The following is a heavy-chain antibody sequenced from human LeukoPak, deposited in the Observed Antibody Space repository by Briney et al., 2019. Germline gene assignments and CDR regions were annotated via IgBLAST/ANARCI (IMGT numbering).Heavy chain of an antibody. CDR1: GFTFSSYA. Sequence: QAGGTLRLSCAASGFTFSSYAMTWVRQAPGKGLEWVSDINGSGGRTNYADSVKGRFTISRDNAKNSLYLQMNSLRAEDTAVYYCARGSRLGVVERDASDIWGQGTMVTVSS. D-gene: IGHD3-3*01. V-gene: IGHV3-23*01. CDR3: ARGSRLGVVERDASDI. J-gene: IGHJ3*02. CDR2: INGSGGRT.